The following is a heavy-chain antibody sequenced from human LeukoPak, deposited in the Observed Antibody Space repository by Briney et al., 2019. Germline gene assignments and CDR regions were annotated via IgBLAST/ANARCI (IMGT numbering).Heavy chain of an antibody. J-gene: IGHJ3*02. D-gene: IGHD6-13*01. Sequence: GGSLTLSCAASGFTFSVYGMHWVRQPPGKGLEWVAVVSYDGSNKYYADSVKGRCTTSRDNSKNTLSLQMNSPRAEDTAVYYCAKDDAYSSSWYALVIWGQGTMVTVSS. CDR2: VSYDGSNK. CDR1: GFTFSVYG. CDR3: AKDDAYSSSWYALVI. V-gene: IGHV3-30*18.